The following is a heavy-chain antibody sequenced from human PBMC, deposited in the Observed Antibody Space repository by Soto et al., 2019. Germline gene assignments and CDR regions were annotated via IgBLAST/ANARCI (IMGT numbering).Heavy chain of an antibody. V-gene: IGHV3-21*01. CDR2: ISSSSSYI. J-gene: IGHJ4*02. Sequence: GGSLRLSCAASGFTFSSYSMNWVRQAPGKGLEWVSRISSSSSYIYYADSVKGRFTISRDNAKNSLYLQMNSLRAEDTAVYYCARDSDSSYYFDYGGQGTLVTVSS. D-gene: IGHD3-10*01. CDR1: GFTFSSYS. CDR3: ARDSDSSYYFDY.